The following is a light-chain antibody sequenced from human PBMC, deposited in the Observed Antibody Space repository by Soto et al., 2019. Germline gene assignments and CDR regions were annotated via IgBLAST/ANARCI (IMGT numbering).Light chain of an antibody. V-gene: IGKV1-33*01. CDR3: XXYXNLPLT. J-gene: IGKJ4*01. CDR1: QDISNY. Sequence: DIQMTQSPSSLSASVGDRVTITCQASQDISNYLNWYQQKPGKAPKLLIYDASNLETGVPSRFSGSGSGTDFTFTISSLQPEXXXXXXXXXYXNLPLTFGGGTKVEIK. CDR2: DAS.